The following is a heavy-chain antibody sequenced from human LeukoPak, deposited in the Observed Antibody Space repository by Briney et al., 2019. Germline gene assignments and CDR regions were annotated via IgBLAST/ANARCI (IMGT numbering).Heavy chain of an antibody. V-gene: IGHV4-4*08. CDR3: ARGYSIATQNAFDI. Sequence: SETLSLTCTVSGGSISGSYWSWIRQPPGKGLEWIAYMYTSGSTNYNPSLKSRVTMSVDTSKNQFSLKLSSVTAADTAVYYCARGYSIATQNAFDIWGQGTMVTVSS. CDR1: GGSISGSY. D-gene: IGHD4-11*01. CDR2: MYTSGST. J-gene: IGHJ3*02.